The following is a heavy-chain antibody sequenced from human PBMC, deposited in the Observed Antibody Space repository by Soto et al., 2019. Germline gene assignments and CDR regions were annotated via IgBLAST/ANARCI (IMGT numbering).Heavy chain of an antibody. D-gene: IGHD1-26*01. CDR2: IYSGGST. Sequence: EVQLVESGGGLVQPGGSLRLSCAASGVTVSSNYMSWVRQAPGKGLEWVSVIYSGGSTYYADSVKGRFTISRDNSKNTLYLHMSIRRAGDTAVSYCARHGYDYSGGCFDYWGQGTLGTV. CDR1: GVTVSSNY. J-gene: IGHJ4*02. V-gene: IGHV3-66*04. CDR3: ARHGYDYSGGCFDY.